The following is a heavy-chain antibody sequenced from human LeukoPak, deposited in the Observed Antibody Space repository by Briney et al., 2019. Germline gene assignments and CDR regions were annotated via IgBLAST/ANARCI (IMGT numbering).Heavy chain of an antibody. CDR2: IKQDGSEK. CDR1: GFTFSSYW. CDR3: ARDLLSDYGDYGGDYYYGMDV. Sequence: GGSLRLSCAASGFTFSSYWMSWVRQAPGKGLEWVANIKQDGSEKYYVDSVKGRLTISRDNAKNSLYLQMNSLRAEDTAVYYCARDLLSDYGDYGGDYYYGMDVWGQGTTVTVSS. J-gene: IGHJ6*02. D-gene: IGHD4-17*01. V-gene: IGHV3-7*01.